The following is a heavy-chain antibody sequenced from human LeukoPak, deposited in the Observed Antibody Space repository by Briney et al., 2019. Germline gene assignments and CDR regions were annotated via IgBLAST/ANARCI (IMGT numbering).Heavy chain of an antibody. CDR2: IYYSGST. Sequence: SETLSLTCTVSGGSISSSSYYWGWIRQPPGKGLEWIGSIYYSGSTYYNPSLKSRVPISVDTSKNQFSLKLSSVTAADTAVYYCARRGIFYGGKAFDIWGQGTMVTVSS. V-gene: IGHV4-39*01. J-gene: IGHJ3*02. CDR1: GGSISSSSYY. D-gene: IGHD4-23*01. CDR3: ARRGIFYGGKAFDI.